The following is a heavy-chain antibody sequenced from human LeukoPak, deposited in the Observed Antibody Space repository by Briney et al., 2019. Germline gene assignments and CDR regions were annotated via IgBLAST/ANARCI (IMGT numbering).Heavy chain of an antibody. Sequence: TGGSLTLSCAASGSFSSYVMTWVRKAPGPGLGWVSTLSASGGSTYYADSVKGRFTISRGNSKNTLYLQMRSLSAEDRAVYFCAKDIILVLPAAYDYWGQGTLVTVSS. CDR3: AKDIILVLPAAYDY. J-gene: IGHJ4*02. CDR1: GSFSSYV. V-gene: IGHV3-23*01. D-gene: IGHD2-2*01. CDR2: LSASGGST.